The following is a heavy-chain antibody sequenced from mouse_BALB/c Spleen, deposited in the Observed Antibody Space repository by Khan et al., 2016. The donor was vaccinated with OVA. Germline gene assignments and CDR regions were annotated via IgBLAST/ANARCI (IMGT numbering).Heavy chain of an antibody. CDR3: VRDEAYQRNGDWFDY. V-gene: IGHV1-4*01. J-gene: IGHJ3*01. Sequence: QVQLKESGAELARPGASVKMSCKASGYTFTSYTIHWIKKRPGQGLEWIGYINPSNGYTNSNQKFKDKATLTTDKSSTTAYLQLSSLTSDDSAVYNSVRDEAYQRNGDWFDYWGQGTMVTVSA. D-gene: IGHD2-14*01. CDR2: INPSNGYT. CDR1: GYTFTSYT.